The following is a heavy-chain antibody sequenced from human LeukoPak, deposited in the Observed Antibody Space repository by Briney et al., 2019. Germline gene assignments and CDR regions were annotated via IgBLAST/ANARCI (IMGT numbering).Heavy chain of an antibody. V-gene: IGHV4-31*03. CDR1: GDFISSGAYY. CDR3: ARARYYYGDYFFDY. Sequence: SETLSLTCTVSGDFISSGAYYWSWIRQHPGKGLEWIGYIYYSGSTYYNPSLKSRVTISVDTSKNQFSLKLSSVTAADTAVYYCARARYYYGDYFFDYWGQGTLVTVSS. D-gene: IGHD4-17*01. CDR2: IYYSGST. J-gene: IGHJ4*02.